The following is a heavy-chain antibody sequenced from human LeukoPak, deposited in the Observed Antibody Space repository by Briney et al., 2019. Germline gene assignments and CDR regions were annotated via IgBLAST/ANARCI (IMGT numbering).Heavy chain of an antibody. J-gene: IGHJ4*02. CDR3: ASVGQLRQYYFDY. Sequence: GGSLKIPCKGSGYSFTSYWSGWAGQMPGKGLEGMRIIYPGDSDPRYSPSFHGQVTISADKSISTAYLQWSSLKASDTAMYYCASVGQLRQYYFDYWGQGTLVTVSS. CDR2: IYPGDSDP. D-gene: IGHD3-3*01. CDR1: GYSFTSYW. V-gene: IGHV5-51*01.